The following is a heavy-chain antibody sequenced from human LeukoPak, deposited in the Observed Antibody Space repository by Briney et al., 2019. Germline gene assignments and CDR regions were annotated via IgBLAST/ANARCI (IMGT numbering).Heavy chain of an antibody. V-gene: IGHV1-2*02. Sequence: SCXXXXXTFTXXXMHWVRQAPGQGLEWMGWINPNSGGTNYAQMFQGRVTMTRDTSISTAYMELSRLTSDDTAVYYCARGQNPLFDYWGQGTLVTVSS. J-gene: IGHJ4*02. CDR2: INPNSGGT. CDR1: XXTFTXXX. CDR3: ARGQNPLFDY.